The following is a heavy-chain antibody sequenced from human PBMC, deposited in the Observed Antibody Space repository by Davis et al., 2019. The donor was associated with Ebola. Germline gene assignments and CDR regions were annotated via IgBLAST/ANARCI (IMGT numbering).Heavy chain of an antibody. V-gene: IGHV4-34*11. CDR3: ARGQRGYSF. CDR1: GGSFSGYY. J-gene: IGHJ4*02. CDR2: IYYSGST. Sequence: MPSETLSLTCAVYGGSFSGYYWSWIRQSPGKGLEWIGYIYYSGSTKYNPSLKSRVTILVDTSKNQFSLNLNSVTAADTAVYYCARGQRGYSFWGRGTLVTVSS. D-gene: IGHD5-18*01.